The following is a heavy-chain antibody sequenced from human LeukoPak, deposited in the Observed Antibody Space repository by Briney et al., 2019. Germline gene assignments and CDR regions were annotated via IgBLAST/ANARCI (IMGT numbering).Heavy chain of an antibody. CDR1: GGSISSYY. J-gene: IGHJ4*02. V-gene: IGHV4-4*07. D-gene: IGHD2-2*01. Sequence: SETLSLTCTVSGGSISSYYWSWIRQPPGKGLEWIGRIYTSGSTNYNPSLKSRVTMSVDTSKNQFSLKLSSVTAADTAVYYCARDVVVPAAIPQYYFDYWGQGTLVTVSS. CDR2: IYTSGST. CDR3: ARDVVVPAAIPQYYFDY.